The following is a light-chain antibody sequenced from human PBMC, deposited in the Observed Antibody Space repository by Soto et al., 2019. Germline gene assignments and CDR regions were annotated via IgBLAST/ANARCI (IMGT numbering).Light chain of an antibody. CDR3: SSYTRASTLV. CDR2: DVS. Sequence: QSALTQPASVSGSPGQSIAISCTGTSSDVGGYKSVSWYQQRPGKAPKVMIYDVSNRPSGVSNRFSGSKSGNTASLTISGLQAEDEADYYCSSYTRASTLVFGPGTKLTVL. V-gene: IGLV2-14*01. J-gene: IGLJ1*01. CDR1: SSDVGGYKS.